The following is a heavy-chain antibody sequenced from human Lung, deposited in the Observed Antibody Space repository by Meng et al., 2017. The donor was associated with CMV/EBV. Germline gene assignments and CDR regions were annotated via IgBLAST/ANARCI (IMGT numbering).Heavy chain of an antibody. Sequence: QVKLQQPGPGLVKPSQTLSLTWAISGDSVSSNSAAWNWIRQSPSRGLEWLGRTFYRSKWSNEYAVSVKSRITINPDTSKNQFFLQLNSVTPEDTAVYYCARGYGPIHSEYNFDYWGQGTLVTVSS. V-gene: IGHV6-1*01. CDR3: ARGYGPIHSEYNFDY. CDR2: TFYRSKWSN. D-gene: IGHD1-26*01. J-gene: IGHJ4*02. CDR1: GDSVSSNSAA.